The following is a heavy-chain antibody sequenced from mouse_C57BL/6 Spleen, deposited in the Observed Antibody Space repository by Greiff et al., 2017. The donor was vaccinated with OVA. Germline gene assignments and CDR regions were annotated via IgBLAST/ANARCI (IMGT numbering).Heavy chain of an antibody. CDR3: ARSGTTGVATGYYAMDY. CDR2: INPSSGYP. CDR1: GYTFTSYW. J-gene: IGHJ4*01. Sequence: VQLQQSGAELAKPGASVKLSCTASGYTFTSYWMHWVKQRPGQGLEWIGYINPSSGYPKYNQQFKDKATLTADKSSSTAYMQLSSLTYEDSAVYYCARSGTTGVATGYYAMDYWGQGTSVTVSS. V-gene: IGHV1-7*01. D-gene: IGHD1-1*01.